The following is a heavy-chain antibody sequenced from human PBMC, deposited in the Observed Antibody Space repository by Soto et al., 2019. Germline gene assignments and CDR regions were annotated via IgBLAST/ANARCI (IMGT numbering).Heavy chain of an antibody. Sequence: PGGSLRLSCAASGFTFSSYSMNWVRQAPGKGLEWVSSISSSSSYIYYADSVKGRFTISRDNAKNSLYLQMNSLRAEDTAVYYCARPKTADTYYYGSGSYYFDYWGQGTLVTVSS. D-gene: IGHD3-10*01. CDR1: GFTFSSYS. V-gene: IGHV3-21*01. CDR2: ISSSSSYI. CDR3: ARPKTADTYYYGSGSYYFDY. J-gene: IGHJ4*02.